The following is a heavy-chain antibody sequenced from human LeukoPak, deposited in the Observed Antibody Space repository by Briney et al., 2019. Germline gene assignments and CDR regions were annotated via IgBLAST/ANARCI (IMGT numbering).Heavy chain of an antibody. J-gene: IGHJ5*02. CDR3: ARDLVGVGANRWFDR. CDR1: GYSFSAYY. D-gene: IGHD1-26*01. CDR2: INPNSGDT. Sequence: GASVKVSCKASGYSFSAYYMHWVRQAPGQGLEGMGWINPNSGDTNYAQKFQGRVTMTRDTSISTAYMELNRLRSDDTAVYYCARDLVGVGANRWFDRWGQGALVTVSS. V-gene: IGHV1-2*02.